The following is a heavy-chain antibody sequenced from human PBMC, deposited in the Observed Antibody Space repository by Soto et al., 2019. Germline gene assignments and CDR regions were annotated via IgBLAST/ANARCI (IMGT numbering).Heavy chain of an antibody. J-gene: IGHJ4*02. CDR2: ISYDGSNK. Sequence: GGSLRLSCAASGFTFSNYGMHWVRQAPGKGLEWVAVISYDGSNKYYIDSVKGRFTISRDNSKNTLYLQMNSLSPDDTAVYYCAKDPFAKSESYPGYWGQGTLVTVSS. D-gene: IGHD1-26*01. CDR3: AKDPFAKSESYPGY. CDR1: GFTFSNYG. V-gene: IGHV3-30*18.